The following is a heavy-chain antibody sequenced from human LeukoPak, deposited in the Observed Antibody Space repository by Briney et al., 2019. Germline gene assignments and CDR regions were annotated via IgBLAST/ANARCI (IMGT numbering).Heavy chain of an antibody. CDR1: GFTFSNYA. CDR2: INGEMNFK. J-gene: IGHJ4*02. V-gene: IGHV3-21*04. CDR3: ARGYGSGSYYHY. D-gene: IGHD3-10*01. Sequence: GGSLRLSCAASGFTFSNYAMIWVRQAPGKGLECVSTINGEMNFKYYADSVKGRFTISRDNAKNSLYLQMNSLRAEDTALYYCARGYGSGSYYHYWGQGTLVTVSS.